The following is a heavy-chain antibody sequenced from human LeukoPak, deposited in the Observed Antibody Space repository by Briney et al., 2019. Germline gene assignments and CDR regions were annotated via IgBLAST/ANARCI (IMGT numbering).Heavy chain of an antibody. V-gene: IGHV1-18*01. J-gene: IGHJ3*02. CDR1: GYTFTSYG. CDR2: ISAYNGNT. Sequence: ASVEVSCKASGYTFTSYGISWVRQAPGQGLEWMGWISAYNGNTNYAQKLQGRVTMTTDTSTSTAYMELRSLRSDDTAVYYCARGDIVLMVYAMAFDIWGQGTMVTVSS. D-gene: IGHD2-8*01. CDR3: ARGDIVLMVYAMAFDI.